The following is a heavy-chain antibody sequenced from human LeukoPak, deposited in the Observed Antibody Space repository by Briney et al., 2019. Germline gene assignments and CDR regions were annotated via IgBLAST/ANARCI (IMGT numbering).Heavy chain of an antibody. J-gene: IGHJ4*02. Sequence: PGGSLRLSCAASGFTFSSYGMHWVRQAPGKGLEWVAVIWYDGSNKYYADSVKGRFTISRDNSKNTLYLQVNSLRAEDTAVYYCARSWVAAAGTDYWGQGTLVTVSS. CDR2: IWYDGSNK. CDR3: ARSWVAAAGTDY. V-gene: IGHV3-33*01. CDR1: GFTFSSYG. D-gene: IGHD6-13*01.